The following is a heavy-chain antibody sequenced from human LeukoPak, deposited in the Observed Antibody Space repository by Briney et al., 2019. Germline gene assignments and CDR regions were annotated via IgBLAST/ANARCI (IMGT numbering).Heavy chain of an antibody. CDR2: ISGSGGDT. CDR1: GFTFSSYT. D-gene: IGHD1-26*01. V-gene: IGHV3-23*01. J-gene: IGHJ4*02. CDR3: AKKGATTGDFDY. Sequence: GGSLRLSCVASGFTFSSYTMNWVRQAPGKGPEWVSAISGSGGDTYYADSVKGRFTISRDNSKNTLYLQMNSLRAEDTAVYYCAKKGATTGDFDYWGQGTLVTVSS.